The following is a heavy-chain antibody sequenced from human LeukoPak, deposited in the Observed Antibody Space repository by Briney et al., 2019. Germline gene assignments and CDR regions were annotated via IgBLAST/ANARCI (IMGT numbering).Heavy chain of an antibody. Sequence: SVKVSCKASGGTFSSYAISWVRQAPGQGLEWMGGIIPIFGTANYAQKFQGRVTITADEPTSTAYMELSSLRSEDTAVYYCASRGYSYGPGSAFDIWGQGTMVTVSS. CDR3: ASRGYSYGPGSAFDI. D-gene: IGHD5-18*01. J-gene: IGHJ3*02. V-gene: IGHV1-69*13. CDR2: IIPIFGTA. CDR1: GGTFSSYA.